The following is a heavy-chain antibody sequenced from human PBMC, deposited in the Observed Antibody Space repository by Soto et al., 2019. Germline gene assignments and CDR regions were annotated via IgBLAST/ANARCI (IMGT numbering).Heavy chain of an antibody. Sequence: PSVKVSCKVSGYTLIELSMHWVRQAPGKGLEWMGGFDPEDGETIYAQKFQGRVTMTEDTSTDTAYMELSSLRSEDTAVYYCATKLLPGFIYTSPPMDYWGQGTLVTVSS. CDR3: ATKLLPGFIYTSPPMDY. V-gene: IGHV1-24*01. D-gene: IGHD2-2*01. CDR1: GYTLIELS. J-gene: IGHJ4*02. CDR2: FDPEDGET.